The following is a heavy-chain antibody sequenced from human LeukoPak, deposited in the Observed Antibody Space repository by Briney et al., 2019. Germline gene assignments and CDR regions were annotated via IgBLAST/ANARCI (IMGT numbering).Heavy chain of an antibody. CDR1: GFTFSTYS. CDR3: ARHVVAVGFDY. CDR2: ITSSSTYI. V-gene: IGHV3-21*01. D-gene: IGHD3-22*01. J-gene: IGHJ4*02. Sequence: GGSLRLSCAASGFTFSTYSMNWVRQAPGKGLEWVSSITSSSTYIYYADSVKGRFTISRDNAQNSPYLQMSSLRAEDTAVYYCARHVVAVGFDYWGQGTLVTVSS.